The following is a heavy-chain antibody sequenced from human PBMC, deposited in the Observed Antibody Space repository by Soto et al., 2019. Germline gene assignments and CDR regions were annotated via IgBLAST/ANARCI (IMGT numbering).Heavy chain of an antibody. Sequence: PSETLSLTCTVSDGSISTYYCNWIRQPAGKGLEWIGRIDASGSTDYDPSLKSRVTMSVDTSKKQFSLRLSSVTAADTAVYYCARGGHDFWSGPFDYWGQGAQVTVS. CDR2: IDASGST. J-gene: IGHJ4*02. CDR3: ARGGHDFWSGPFDY. V-gene: IGHV4-4*07. D-gene: IGHD3-3*01. CDR1: DGSISTYY.